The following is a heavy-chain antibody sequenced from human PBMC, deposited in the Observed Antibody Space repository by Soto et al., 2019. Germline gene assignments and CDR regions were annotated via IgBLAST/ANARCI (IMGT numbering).Heavy chain of an antibody. D-gene: IGHD1-7*01. CDR2: ISYDGSHQ. Sequence: LSLSCAASVFTLARDGMHLVRQAPGKGLEWVTVISYDGSHQSYSDSVKGRFTISRDNSKNTLFLQMNSLRPEDTAVYSCAKGALRGQELEMDVCGQGTTVTVSS. CDR1: VFTLARDG. J-gene: IGHJ6*02. V-gene: IGHV3-30*18. CDR3: AKGALRGQELEMDV.